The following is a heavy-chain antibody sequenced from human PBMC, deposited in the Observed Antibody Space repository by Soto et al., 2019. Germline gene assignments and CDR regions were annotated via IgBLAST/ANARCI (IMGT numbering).Heavy chain of an antibody. CDR1: GFTFSSYA. Sequence: QVQLVESGGGVVQPGRSLRLSCAASGFTFSSYAMHWVRQAPGKGLEWVAVISYDGSNKYYADSVKGRFTISRDNFKNTLYLQMNSLRAEDTAVYYCARDNYSYGYGDYWGQGTLVTVSS. CDR2: ISYDGSNK. D-gene: IGHD5-18*01. J-gene: IGHJ4*02. V-gene: IGHV3-30-3*01. CDR3: ARDNYSYGYGDY.